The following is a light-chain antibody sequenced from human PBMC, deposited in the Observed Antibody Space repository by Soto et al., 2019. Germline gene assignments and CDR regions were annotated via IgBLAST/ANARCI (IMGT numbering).Light chain of an antibody. CDR2: GAS. CDR3: QQYGRPSPIA. V-gene: IGKV3-20*01. J-gene: IGKJ5*01. CDR1: QSVSSSY. Sequence: DTLFTRLPWSVCLSPGATATPPRRASQSVSSSYLAWYQQKPGQASRLLIYGASSRPTGIPDRFSGSGSGTDFTLTISRREAEDFAVYYCQQYGRPSPIAFGQGTRLEI.